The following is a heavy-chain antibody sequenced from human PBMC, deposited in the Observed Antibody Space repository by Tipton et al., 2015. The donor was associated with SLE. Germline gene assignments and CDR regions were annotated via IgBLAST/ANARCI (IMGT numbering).Heavy chain of an antibody. CDR2: INPESGGT. CDR1: GYTFTGYY. J-gene: IGHJ6*02. D-gene: IGHD2-15*01. CDR3: ARGGVGYYPLLSDYGMDV. V-gene: IGHV1-2*02. Sequence: QSGPEVKKPGASVKVSCKASGYTFTGYYIHWVRQAPGQGLEWMGYINPESGGTNYAQRFQGRVTMTRDTSISTAYMELSRLRSDDTAVYYCARGGVGYYPLLSDYGMDVWGQGTTVTVSS.